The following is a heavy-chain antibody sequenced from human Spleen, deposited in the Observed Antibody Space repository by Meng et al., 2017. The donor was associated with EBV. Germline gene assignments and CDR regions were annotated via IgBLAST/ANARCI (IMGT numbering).Heavy chain of an antibody. D-gene: IGHD2-21*02. V-gene: IGHV4-34*01. CDR1: GGSFSDYY. CDR3: ARGGVVTASYFDF. CDR2: INPSGST. J-gene: IGHJ4*02. Sequence: QGPLQQWGAGLLKPSETLSLTCSVYGGSFSDYYWTWIRQPPGKGLQWIGEINPSGSTNFNPSLQSRVTMSVDTSDNQFSLKLRSVTAADTAIYYCARGGVVTASYFDFWGQGTLVTVSS.